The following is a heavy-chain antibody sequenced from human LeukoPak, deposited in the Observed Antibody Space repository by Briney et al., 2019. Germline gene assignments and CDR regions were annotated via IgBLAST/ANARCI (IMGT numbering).Heavy chain of an antibody. CDR1: GFTFSSYA. J-gene: IGHJ5*02. CDR3: ARDNSVRDEAWWFNP. D-gene: IGHD5-24*01. CDR2: ISGSGGRT. V-gene: IGHV3-23*01. Sequence: AGGSLRLSCAVSGFTFSSYAMSWVRQAPGKGLEWVSAISGSGGRTYYADSVKGRFTISRDNSKNTLYLQMNSLRAEDTAVYYCARDNSVRDEAWWFNPWGQGTLVTVSS.